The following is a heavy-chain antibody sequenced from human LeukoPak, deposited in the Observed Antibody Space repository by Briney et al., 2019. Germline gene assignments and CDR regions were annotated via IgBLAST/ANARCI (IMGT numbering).Heavy chain of an antibody. Sequence: GASVKVSCKASGGTFSSYAISWVRQAPGQGLEWMGWISAYNGNTSYAQKLQGRVTMTTDTSTSTAYMELRSLRSDDTAVYYCARVEMATIGVWVDDYWGQGTLVTVSS. D-gene: IGHD5-24*01. CDR2: ISAYNGNT. CDR3: ARVEMATIGVWVDDY. CDR1: GGTFSSYA. J-gene: IGHJ4*02. V-gene: IGHV1-18*01.